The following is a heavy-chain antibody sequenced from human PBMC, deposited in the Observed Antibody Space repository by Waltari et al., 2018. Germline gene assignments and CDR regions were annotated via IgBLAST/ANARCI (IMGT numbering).Heavy chain of an antibody. Sequence: QVQLQESDPGLVKSSETLSPTCTVSGVSVSGYFWNLIRQAPGKGPEWIGYIRHTGDTKKKPSLKSRVTISVDTARNDFSLRLSSVTAANTAVYYCALWESGWRAFRFWGQGTLGTVSS. CDR1: GVSVSGYF. D-gene: IGHD6-19*01. CDR3: ALWESGWRAFRF. CDR2: IRHTGDT. V-gene: IGHV4-59*08. J-gene: IGHJ4*03.